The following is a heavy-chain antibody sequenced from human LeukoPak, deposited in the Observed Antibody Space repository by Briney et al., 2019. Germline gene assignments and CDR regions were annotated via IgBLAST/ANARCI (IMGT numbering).Heavy chain of an antibody. J-gene: IGHJ1*01. CDR2: IYYSGST. CDR1: GGSISSSSYY. CDR3: AGSSGWYVYFQH. D-gene: IGHD6-19*01. V-gene: IGHV4-39*01. Sequence: MPSETLSLTCTVSGGSISSSSYYWGWIRQPPGKGLEWIGGIYYSGSTYYNPSLKSRVTISVDTSKNQFSLKLSSVTAADTAVYSCAGSSGWYVYFQHWGQGTLVTASS.